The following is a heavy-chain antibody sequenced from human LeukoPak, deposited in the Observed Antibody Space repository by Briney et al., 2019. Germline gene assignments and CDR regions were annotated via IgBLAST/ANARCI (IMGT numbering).Heavy chain of an antibody. CDR1: GGSISSSSYY. CDR3: ARVAEYCGGDCYSCWFDP. V-gene: IGHV4-39*07. Sequence: SETLSLTCTVSGGSISSSSYYWGWIRQPPGKGLEWIGSIYYSGSTYYNPSLKSRITISVDTSKDQFSLKLSSVTAADTAVYYCARVAEYCGGDCYSCWFDPWGQGTLVTVSS. D-gene: IGHD2-21*02. CDR2: IYYSGST. J-gene: IGHJ5*02.